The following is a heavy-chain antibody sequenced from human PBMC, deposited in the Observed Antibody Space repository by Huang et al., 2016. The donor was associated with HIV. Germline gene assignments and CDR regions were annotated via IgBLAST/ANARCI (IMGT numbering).Heavy chain of an antibody. J-gene: IGHJ3*01. CDR1: GFPFSSYG. CDR3: VKERGSSRARSSFDF. Sequence: QVRLEESGGGVVQPGASLPLSCSAFGFPFSSYGMDWVRQAPGKGLEWVSFIRYDGNNDYLIGSVKGRFTISRDNSNNTLYLRMNSLRPEDTAVYYCVKERGSSRARSSFDFWGQGTSVIVSS. D-gene: IGHD6-13*01. CDR2: IRYDGNND. V-gene: IGHV3-30*02.